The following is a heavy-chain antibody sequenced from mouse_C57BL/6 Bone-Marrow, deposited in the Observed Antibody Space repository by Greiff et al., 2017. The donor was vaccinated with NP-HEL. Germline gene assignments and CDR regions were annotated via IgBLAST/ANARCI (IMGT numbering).Heavy chain of an antibody. CDR1: GFSLTSYA. J-gene: IGHJ4*01. D-gene: IGHD2-2*01. V-gene: IGHV2-9-1*01. Sequence: VMLVESGPGLVAPSQSLSITCTVSGFSLTSYAISWVRQPPGQGLEWLGVIWTGGGTNYNSALKSRLSISKDNSKSQVFLKMNSLQTDDTARYYCAKWLPLLDYWGQGTSVTVSS. CDR2: IWTGGGT. CDR3: AKWLPLLDY.